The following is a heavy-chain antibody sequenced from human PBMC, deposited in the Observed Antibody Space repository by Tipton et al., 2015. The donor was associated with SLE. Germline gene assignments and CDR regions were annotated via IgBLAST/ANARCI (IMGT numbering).Heavy chain of an antibody. Sequence: TLSLTCTVSGGSISSYYWSWIRQPPGKGLEWIGYIYYSGSTNYNASLKSRVTISVDTSKNQFSLKLSSVTAADTAVYYCARKRYCSSTSCHAGGAFDIWGQGTTVTVSS. J-gene: IGHJ3*02. V-gene: IGHV4-59*01. D-gene: IGHD2-2*01. CDR2: IYYSGST. CDR1: GGSISSYY. CDR3: ARKRYCSSTSCHAGGAFDI.